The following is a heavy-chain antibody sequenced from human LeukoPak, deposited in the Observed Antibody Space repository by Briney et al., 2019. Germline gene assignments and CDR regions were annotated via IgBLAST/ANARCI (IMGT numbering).Heavy chain of an antibody. D-gene: IGHD5-12*01. J-gene: IGHJ1*01. CDR3: ARENIVAGGGGFQH. CDR2: ISAYNGNT. CDR1: GYTFTSYG. V-gene: IGHV1-18*01. Sequence: ASVKVSCKASGYTFTSYGISWVRQAPGQGLEWIGWISAYNGNTNYAQKLQGRVTMTTDTSTSTAYMELRSLRSDDTAVYYCARENIVAGGGGFQHWGQGTLVTVSS.